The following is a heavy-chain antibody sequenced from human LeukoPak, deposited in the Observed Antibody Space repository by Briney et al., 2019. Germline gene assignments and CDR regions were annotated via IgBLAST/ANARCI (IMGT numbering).Heavy chain of an antibody. J-gene: IGHJ4*02. D-gene: IGHD3-10*01. CDR3: ATDGVGGLLPFDY. CDR1: GGSINSSNW. CDR2: IYHSGST. Sequence: SETLSLTCAVSGGSINSSNWWSWVRKPPGKGLEWIGEIYHSGSTNYNPSLKSRVTISVDKSKNQFSLKLTSVTAADTAVYYCATDGVGGLLPFDYWGQGTLVTVSS. V-gene: IGHV4-4*02.